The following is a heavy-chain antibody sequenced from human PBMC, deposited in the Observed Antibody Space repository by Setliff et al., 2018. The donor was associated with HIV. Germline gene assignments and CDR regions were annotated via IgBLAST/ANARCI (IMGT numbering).Heavy chain of an antibody. Sequence: GGSLRLSCAASGFTFSRYSMSWVRQAPGKGLEWVSSISSISSYIYYADSVKGRFTISRDNAKNSLYLQMNSLRAEDTAVYYCVRESLTTVSSYWGQGTLVTVSS. D-gene: IGHD4-17*01. V-gene: IGHV3-21*01. CDR1: GFTFSRYS. CDR3: VRESLTTVSSY. CDR2: ISSISSYI. J-gene: IGHJ4*02.